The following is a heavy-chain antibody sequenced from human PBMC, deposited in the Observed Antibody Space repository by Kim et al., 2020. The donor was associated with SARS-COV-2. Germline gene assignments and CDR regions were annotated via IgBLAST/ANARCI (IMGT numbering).Heavy chain of an antibody. V-gene: IGHV4-4*07. CDR2: IYTSGST. J-gene: IGHJ3*02. D-gene: IGHD3-3*01. Sequence: SETLSLTCTVSGGSISSYYWSWIRQPAGKGLEWIGRIYTSGSTNYNPSLESRVTLSVDTSKNQFSLKLSSVTAADTAVYYCARDPSESTIFGVGNAFDIWGQGTMVTVSS. CDR1: GGSISSYY. CDR3: ARDPSESTIFGVGNAFDI.